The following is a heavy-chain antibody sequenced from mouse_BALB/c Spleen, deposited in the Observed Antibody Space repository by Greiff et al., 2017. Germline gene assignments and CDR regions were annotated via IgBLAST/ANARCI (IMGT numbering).Heavy chain of an antibody. J-gene: IGHJ3*01. D-gene: IGHD1-1*01. CDR2: IWGDGST. CDR3: ARDHYYGSSYERLAWFAY. CDR1: GFSLTGYG. Sequence: VKVEESGPGLVAPSQSLSITCTVSGFSLTGYGVNWVRQPPGKGLEWLGMIWGDGSTDYNSALKSRLSISKDNSKSQVFLKMNSLQTDDTARYYCARDHYYGSSYERLAWFAYWGQGTLVTVSA. V-gene: IGHV2-6-7*01.